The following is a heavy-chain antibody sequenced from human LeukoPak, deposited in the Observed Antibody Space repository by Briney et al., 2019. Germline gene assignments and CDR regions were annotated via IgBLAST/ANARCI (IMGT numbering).Heavy chain of an antibody. CDR1: GFTFSDYY. Sequence: GGSLRLSCAASGFTFSDYYMSWIRQAPGKGLEWVSYISSSSSYTNYADSVKGRFTISRDNAKNSLYLQMNSLRAEDTAVYYCARREELAGQSSFDYWGQGTLVTVSS. J-gene: IGHJ4*02. V-gene: IGHV3-11*06. CDR3: ARREELAGQSSFDY. D-gene: IGHD3-3*02. CDR2: ISSSSSYT.